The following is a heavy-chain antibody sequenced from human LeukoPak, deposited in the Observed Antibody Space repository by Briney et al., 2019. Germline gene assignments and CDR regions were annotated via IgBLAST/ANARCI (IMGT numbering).Heavy chain of an antibody. J-gene: IGHJ4*02. D-gene: IGHD3-10*01. Sequence: GGSLRLSCAASGFTFNVYSMNWVRQAPGKGLEWVSYISSSSSTIYYADSVKGRFTISRDNAKNSLYLQMNSLRAEDTAVYYCARDESEYYYGSGRTRAIDYWGQGTLVTVSS. CDR1: GFTFNVYS. CDR3: ARDESEYYYGSGRTRAIDY. V-gene: IGHV3-48*01. CDR2: ISSSSSTI.